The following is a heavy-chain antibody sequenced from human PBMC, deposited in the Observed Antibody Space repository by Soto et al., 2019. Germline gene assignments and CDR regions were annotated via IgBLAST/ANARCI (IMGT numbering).Heavy chain of an antibody. V-gene: IGHV3-33*01. CDR1: GFTFRSYD. CDR2: IWFDGSKK. Sequence: GGSLRLSCAASGFTFRSYDIHWVRQAPGKGLEWVELIWFDGSKKYYVDSVKGRFAVSRDNSKNTLYLQMNSLRVEDTAVYYCARDRLVSYGYGMDVWGQGTTVTVSS. D-gene: IGHD4-17*01. J-gene: IGHJ6*02. CDR3: ARDRLVSYGYGMDV.